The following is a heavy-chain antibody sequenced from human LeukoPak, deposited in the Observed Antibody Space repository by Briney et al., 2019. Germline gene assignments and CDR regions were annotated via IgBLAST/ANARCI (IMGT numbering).Heavy chain of an antibody. CDR1: GGTFSSYA. J-gene: IGHJ2*01. CDR2: IIPILGIA. D-gene: IGHD6-13*01. Sequence: AASVTVSCKASGGTFSSYAISWVRQAPGQGLEWMGRIIPILGIANYAQKFQGRVTITADKSTSTAYMELSSLRSEDTAAYYCARYGGGPGYSSSLARATFDLWGRGTLVTVSS. CDR3: ARYGGGPGYSSSLARATFDL. V-gene: IGHV1-69*04.